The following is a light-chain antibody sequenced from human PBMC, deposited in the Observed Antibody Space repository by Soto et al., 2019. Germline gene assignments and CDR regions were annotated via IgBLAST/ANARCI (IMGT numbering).Light chain of an antibody. CDR2: AAS. V-gene: IGKV1-39*01. J-gene: IGKJ3*01. CDR3: QQSYRTPLT. CDR1: QSISSY. Sequence: DIPMTQSPSSLSASVGDRVTITCRASQSISSYLNWYQQKPGKAPKFLIYAASSLQSGVPSRFSGSGSGTDFTLTISSLQPEDFATYYCQQSYRTPLTFGPGTKVDIK.